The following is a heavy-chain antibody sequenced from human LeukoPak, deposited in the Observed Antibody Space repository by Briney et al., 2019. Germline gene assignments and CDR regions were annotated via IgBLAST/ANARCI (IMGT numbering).Heavy chain of an antibody. Sequence: ASVMVSCKASGYTFTSFDINWVRQATGQGLEWMGWMNPNSGNTGYAQKFQGRVTITRDTSLSTAYMELSSLRSEDTAVYYCARASYYYYDSSGYTYWGQGTLVTVSS. J-gene: IGHJ4*02. V-gene: IGHV1-8*03. D-gene: IGHD3-22*01. CDR1: GYTFTSFD. CDR2: MNPNSGNT. CDR3: ARASYYYYDSSGYTY.